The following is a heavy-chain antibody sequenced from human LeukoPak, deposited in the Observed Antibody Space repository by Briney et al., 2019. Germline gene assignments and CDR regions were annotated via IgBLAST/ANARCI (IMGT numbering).Heavy chain of an antibody. CDR1: GFTFDDYA. J-gene: IGHJ5*02. Sequence: GGSLRLSCAASGFTFDDYAMHWVRQAPGKGLEWVSGISWNSGSIGYADSVKGRFTISRDNAKNSLYLQMNSLRAEDTALYYCAKDASGSYLHTNWFDLWGQGTLVTVSS. CDR2: ISWNSGSI. V-gene: IGHV3-9*01. D-gene: IGHD1-26*01. CDR3: AKDASGSYLHTNWFDL.